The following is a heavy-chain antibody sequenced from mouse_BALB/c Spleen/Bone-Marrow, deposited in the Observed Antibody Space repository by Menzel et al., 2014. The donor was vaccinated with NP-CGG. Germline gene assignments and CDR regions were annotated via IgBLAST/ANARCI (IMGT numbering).Heavy chain of an antibody. V-gene: IGHV1-69*01. CDR1: GYTFTDNW. CDR3: ARGGHDFSLDY. CDR2: IDTSDSYT. D-gene: IGHD2-4*01. J-gene: IGHJ4*01. Sequence: QVQLQQPGAELGMPGASVKMSRKASGYTFTDNWIYWVKQRPGQGLEWIGAIDTSDSYTNYNQKFMGKASLTVDASSSTAYVQVSSLTSDDSAVYYCARGGHDFSLDYWGQGTSVTVSS.